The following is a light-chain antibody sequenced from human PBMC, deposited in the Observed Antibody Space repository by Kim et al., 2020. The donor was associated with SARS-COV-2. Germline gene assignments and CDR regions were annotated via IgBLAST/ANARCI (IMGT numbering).Light chain of an antibody. V-gene: IGLV2-11*01. CDR1: SSDVGGYNY. CDR3: CSYAGSYSYV. CDR2: YVS. J-gene: IGLJ1*01. Sequence: GQSVTISCTGTSSDVGGYNYVSWYQQHPGNAPILMIYYVSKRPSGVPDRFSGSKSGNTASLTISGLQAEDEADYYCCSYAGSYSYVFGTGTKVTVL.